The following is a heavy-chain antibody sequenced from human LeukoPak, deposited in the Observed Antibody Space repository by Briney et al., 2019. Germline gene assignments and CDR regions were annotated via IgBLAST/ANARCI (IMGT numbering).Heavy chain of an antibody. J-gene: IGHJ5*02. D-gene: IGHD3-22*01. V-gene: IGHV5-51*01. CDR2: IYPGDSDT. CDR3: ARVLDSSGYYYVGNWFDP. Sequence: GESLKISCKGSGXSFTSYWIGWVRQMPGKGLEWMGIIYPGDSDTRYSPSFQGQVTISADKSISTAYLQWSSLKASDTAMYYCARVLDSSGYYYVGNWFDPWGQGTLVTVSS. CDR1: GXSFTSYW.